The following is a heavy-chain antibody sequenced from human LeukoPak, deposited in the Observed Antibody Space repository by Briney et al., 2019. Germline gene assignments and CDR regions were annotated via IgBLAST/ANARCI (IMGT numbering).Heavy chain of an antibody. CDR3: ARGIPYCSGGSCYDAFDI. CDR2: IGTAGDT. CDR1: GFTFSSYD. Sequence: GGSLRLSCAASGFTFSSYDMHWVRQATGKGLEWVSAIGTAGDTYYPGSVKGRFTISRENAKDSLYLQMNSLRAGDTAVYYCARGIPYCSGGSCYDAFDIWGQGTMVTVSS. D-gene: IGHD2-15*01. J-gene: IGHJ3*02. V-gene: IGHV3-13*04.